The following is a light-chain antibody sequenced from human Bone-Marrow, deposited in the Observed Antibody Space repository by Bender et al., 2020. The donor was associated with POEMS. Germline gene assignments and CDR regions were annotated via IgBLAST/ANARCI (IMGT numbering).Light chain of an antibody. V-gene: IGLV2-14*01. Sequence: QSVLTQPASVSGSPGQSITISCTGTSGDIGGYNYVSWYQQHPGKAPKLMIYEVSNRPSGVSTRFSGSKSGNTASLTISGLQAEDEADYYCSSYTRRSTLVFGGGTKLTVL. J-gene: IGLJ2*01. CDR2: EVS. CDR3: SSYTRRSTLV. CDR1: SGDIGGYNY.